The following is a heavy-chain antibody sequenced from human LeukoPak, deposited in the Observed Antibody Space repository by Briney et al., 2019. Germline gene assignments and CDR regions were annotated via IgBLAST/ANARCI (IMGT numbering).Heavy chain of an antibody. D-gene: IGHD5-18*01. Sequence: GRSLRLSCAASGFTFSSYAMHWVRQVPGKGLEWVAVISYDGSNKYYADSVKGRFTISRDNSKNTLYLQMNSLRAEDTAVYYCARTEDTAMVKGFYGMDVWGQGTTVTVSS. J-gene: IGHJ6*02. CDR2: ISYDGSNK. CDR1: GFTFSSYA. V-gene: IGHV3-30-3*01. CDR3: ARTEDTAMVKGFYGMDV.